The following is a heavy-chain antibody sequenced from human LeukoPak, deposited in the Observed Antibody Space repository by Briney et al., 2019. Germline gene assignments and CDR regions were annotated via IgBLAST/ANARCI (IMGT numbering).Heavy chain of an antibody. CDR3: ARGARAGYNLEPFDN. J-gene: IGHJ4*02. V-gene: IGHV4-59*08. CDR2: IYNSGST. D-gene: IGHD5-24*01. CDR1: GGSISSYY. Sequence: PSETLSLTCTVSGGSISSYYWSWLRQPPGKGLEWIGYIYNSGSTKYNPSLKSQVTISVDTSKNQISLKLSSVTAADTAVYYCARGARAGYNLEPFDNWGQGTLVTVSS.